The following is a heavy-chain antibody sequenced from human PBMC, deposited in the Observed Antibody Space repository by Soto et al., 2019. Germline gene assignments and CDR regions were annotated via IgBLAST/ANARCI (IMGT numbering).Heavy chain of an antibody. J-gene: IGHJ3*02. V-gene: IGHV4-34*01. CDR3: ARVQVRRGNGSGYLNGFDI. Sequence: PSETLSLTCAVSGGSFSAYCWTWIRQSPGKGLEWIGEINHSGTTNYNPSLKSRVTISVDTSKNQFSLNLSSMTAADTAVYCCARVQVRRGNGSGYLNGFDIWGQGTMVTVSS. D-gene: IGHD3-3*01. CDR1: GGSFSAYC. CDR2: INHSGTT.